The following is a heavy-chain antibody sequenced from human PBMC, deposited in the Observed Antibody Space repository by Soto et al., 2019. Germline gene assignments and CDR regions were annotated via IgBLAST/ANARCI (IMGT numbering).Heavy chain of an antibody. CDR1: GFTFSSYA. D-gene: IGHD6-19*01. J-gene: IGHJ4*02. CDR2: ISYDGSNK. CDR3: AGSVAGPFDY. Sequence: LRLSCAASGFTFSSYAMHWVRQAPGKGLEWVAAISYDGSNKYYADSVKGRFTISRDNSKNTLYLQMNSLRAEDTAVYYCAGSVAGPFDYWGQGTLVTVYS. V-gene: IGHV3-30-3*01.